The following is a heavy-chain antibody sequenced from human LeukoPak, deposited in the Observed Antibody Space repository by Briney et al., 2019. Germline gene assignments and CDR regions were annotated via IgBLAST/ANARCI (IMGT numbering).Heavy chain of an antibody. CDR1: GFTFSSYS. CDR3: ARVRGATTLDY. D-gene: IGHD5-12*01. J-gene: IGHJ4*02. CDR2: ISSSSSTI. V-gene: IGHV3-48*04. Sequence: GGSLRLSCAASGFTFSSYSMNWVRQAPGKGLEWVSYISSSSSTIYYADSVKGRFTISRDNAKNSLYLQMNSLRAEDTAVYYCARVRGATTLDYWGQGTLVTVSS.